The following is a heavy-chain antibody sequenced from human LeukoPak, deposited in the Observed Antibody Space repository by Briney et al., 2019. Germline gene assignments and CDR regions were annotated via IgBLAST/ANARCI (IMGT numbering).Heavy chain of an antibody. CDR1: GGSFSGYY. Sequence: SERVSLTCAVYGGSFSGYYWSWIRQPPGKGLEWIGEINHSGNTNYNPSLKSRVTISVDTSKHQFSLKLSSVTAADTAVYYCARGLGLRWQYFDYWGQGTL. J-gene: IGHJ4*02. CDR2: INHSGNT. V-gene: IGHV4-34*01. CDR3: ARGLGLRWQYFDY. D-gene: IGHD4-23*01.